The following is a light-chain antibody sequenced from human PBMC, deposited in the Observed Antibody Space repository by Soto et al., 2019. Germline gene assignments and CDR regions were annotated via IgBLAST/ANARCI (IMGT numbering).Light chain of an antibody. Sequence: NVLTQSPGTLSLSPAERATLSCRASQSVSSTYLAWYQQKAGPAPRLLIYGASSRATGIPDRFSGSGSGKDFTITISRLEPEDFAVYHCQHYGTSPWTFGQGAKVDIK. CDR2: GAS. J-gene: IGKJ1*01. V-gene: IGKV3-20*01. CDR1: QSVSSTY. CDR3: QHYGTSPWT.